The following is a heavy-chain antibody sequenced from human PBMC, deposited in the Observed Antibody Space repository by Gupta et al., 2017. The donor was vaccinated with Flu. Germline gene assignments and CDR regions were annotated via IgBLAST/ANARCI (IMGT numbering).Heavy chain of an antibody. D-gene: IGHD3-3*01. V-gene: IGHV3-73*02. CDR3: SRGYDFWINFPH. CDR2: IRTKTNNYAT. CDR1: GFTFSGSA. J-gene: IGHJ1*01. Sequence: EVQLVESGGGLVQPGGSLKLACAGSGFTFSGSAMHWVRQASGKGLEWVGRIRTKTNNYATEYAASVKGRFTISRDDSKNTAYLDMNSLKTEDTAVYYCSRGYDFWINFPHWGQGTLVTVSS.